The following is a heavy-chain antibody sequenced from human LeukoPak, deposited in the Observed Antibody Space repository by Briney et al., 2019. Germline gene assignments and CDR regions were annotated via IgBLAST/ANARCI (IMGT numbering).Heavy chain of an antibody. J-gene: IGHJ5*02. CDR1: RYTFTVYY. D-gene: IGHD5-18*01. CDR3: ARDTAMVTYWFDP. CDR2: LNPNSGGT. V-gene: IGHV1-2*02. Sequence: ASVKVSCKASRYTFTVYYMHWVRHAPGQGLEWMGWLNPNSGGTNYAQKFQGRDTMTRDTSITTAYMELNRLRSDDTAVYYCARDTAMVTYWFDPRGQGTLVTVSS.